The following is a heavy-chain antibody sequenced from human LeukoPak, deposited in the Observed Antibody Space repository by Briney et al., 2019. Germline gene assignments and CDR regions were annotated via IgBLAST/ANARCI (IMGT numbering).Heavy chain of an antibody. CDR3: ARDDSPYYDSSRNPFDY. CDR2: ISFSGSTI. D-gene: IGHD3-22*01. J-gene: IGHJ4*02. Sequence: GGSLRLSCAASGFTFSSSEMNWVRQAPGKGLEWVSYISFSGSTIYYADSVKGRFTISRDNAKNSLYLQMNSLRAEDTAVYYCARDDSPYYDSSRNPFDYWGQGTLVTVSS. V-gene: IGHV3-48*03. CDR1: GFTFSSSE.